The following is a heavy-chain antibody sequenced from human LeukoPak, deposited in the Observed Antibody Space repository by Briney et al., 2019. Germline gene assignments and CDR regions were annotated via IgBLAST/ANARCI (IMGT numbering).Heavy chain of an antibody. CDR3: TRLHGAYPIDF. CDR1: GFTFTNHW. CDR2: IREDGGHT. V-gene: IGHV3-7*01. D-gene: IGHD4/OR15-4a*01. Sequence: GGSLRLSCVTSGFTFTNHWMSWVRQAPGKGLEWVANIREDGGHTNYVDSVKGRFTISRDNAKNSVYLQMNSLRAEDTAVYYCTRLHGAYPIDFWGQGTLVTVSS. J-gene: IGHJ4*02.